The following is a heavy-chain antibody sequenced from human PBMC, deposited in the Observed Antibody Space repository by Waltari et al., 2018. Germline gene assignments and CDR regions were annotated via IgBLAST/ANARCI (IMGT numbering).Heavy chain of an antibody. CDR3: ARGDNYGSGINWFDP. CDR1: GGTFSSYA. J-gene: IGHJ5*02. Sequence: QVQLVQSGAEVKKPGSSVKVSCKASGGTFSSYAISWVRQAPGQGLEWMGGISPIFGTAKYAQKFQVRVTITTDESTSTAYMELSSLRSEDTAVYYCARGDNYGSGINWFDPWGQGTLVTVSS. V-gene: IGHV1-69*05. D-gene: IGHD3-10*01. CDR2: ISPIFGTA.